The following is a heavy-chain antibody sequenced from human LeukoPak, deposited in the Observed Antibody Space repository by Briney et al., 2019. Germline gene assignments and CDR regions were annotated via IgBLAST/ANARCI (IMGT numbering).Heavy chain of an antibody. V-gene: IGHV4-59*08. Sequence: SETLSLTCTVSGGSISPNYWMWIRQPPGKGLEWIGNIYYSGSTNYNPSLKSRVTISVDTSKNQFSLKLSSVTAADTAIYYCATPYSSGLRGAFDIWGQETMVTVSS. D-gene: IGHD6-19*01. J-gene: IGHJ3*02. CDR1: GGSISPNY. CDR3: ATPYSSGLRGAFDI. CDR2: IYYSGST.